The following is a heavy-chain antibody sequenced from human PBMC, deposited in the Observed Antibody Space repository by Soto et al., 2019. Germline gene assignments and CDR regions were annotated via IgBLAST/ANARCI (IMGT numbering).Heavy chain of an antibody. V-gene: IGHV3-13*01. CDR2: IGTAGDT. Sequence: GGSLRLSCAASGFTFSSYDMHWVRQSTGKGLEWVSAIGTAGDTYYPGSVKGRFTISRENAKNSLYLQMNSLRAGDTAVYYCARAVYYDFWSGYSSAFDIWGQGTMVTVSS. D-gene: IGHD3-3*01. CDR3: ARAVYYDFWSGYSSAFDI. CDR1: GFTFSSYD. J-gene: IGHJ3*02.